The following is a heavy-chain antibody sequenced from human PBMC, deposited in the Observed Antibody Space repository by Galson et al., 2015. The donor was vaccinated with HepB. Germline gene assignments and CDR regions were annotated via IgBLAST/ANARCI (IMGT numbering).Heavy chain of an antibody. CDR1: GLTFNNFA. D-gene: IGHD3-22*01. Sequence: SLRLSCAVSGLTFNNFAMTWVRQAPGKGLEWVSTISGSGRTTYYATSVKGRFTVSRDDSKNTLYLHMSSLRAEDTAVYYCAKGEPMILVLIVRYLDDWGQGTLVTVSP. CDR2: ISGSGRTT. CDR3: AKGEPMILVLIVRYLDD. J-gene: IGHJ4*02. V-gene: IGHV3-23*01.